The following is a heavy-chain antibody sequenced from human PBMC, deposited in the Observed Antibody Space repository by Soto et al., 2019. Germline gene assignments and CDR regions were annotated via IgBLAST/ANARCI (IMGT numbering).Heavy chain of an antibody. V-gene: IGHV1-8*01. CDR2: MNPNSGNT. D-gene: IGHD3-10*01. J-gene: IGHJ5*02. CDR3: AREPYGNSAWCDP. Sequence: QVQLVQSGAEVKKPGASVKVSCKASGYTFPSYDINWVRQATGQGLEWMGWMNPNSGNTGYAQKSQARGNMTRHTSISTAYMELSSLRSEDTAVYYGAREPYGNSAWCDPWGQGTLVTVSS. CDR1: GYTFPSYD.